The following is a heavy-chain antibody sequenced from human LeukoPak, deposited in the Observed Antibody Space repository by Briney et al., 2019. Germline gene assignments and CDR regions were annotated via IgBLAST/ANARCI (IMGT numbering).Heavy chain of an antibody. Sequence: GRSLRLSCATSGLTFSHYVMHWVRQAPGKGLEWVAVIWSDGTNRYYGDPVKGRFTISRDNFQRTVYLQINSLRAEDTAVYYCAKDAERGFDYSNSLDKWGQGTLVTVSS. CDR2: IWSDGTNR. D-gene: IGHD4-11*01. V-gene: IGHV3-33*06. CDR1: GLTFSHYV. J-gene: IGHJ4*02. CDR3: AKDAERGFDYSNSLDK.